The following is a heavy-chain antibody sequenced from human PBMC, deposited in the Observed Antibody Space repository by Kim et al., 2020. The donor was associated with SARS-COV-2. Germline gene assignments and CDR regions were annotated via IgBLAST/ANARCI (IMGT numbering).Heavy chain of an antibody. J-gene: IGHJ4*02. Sequence: SETLSLTCTVSGGSISSGVYYWSWIRQHPGKGLEWIGYIYYSGSTYYNPSLKSRVTISVDTSKNQLSLKLSSVTAADTAVYYCARGILIKMFGVVAHLDYWGQGTLVTVSS. D-gene: IGHD3-3*01. CDR2: IYYSGST. V-gene: IGHV4-31*03. CDR3: ARGILIKMFGVVAHLDY. CDR1: GGSISSGVYY.